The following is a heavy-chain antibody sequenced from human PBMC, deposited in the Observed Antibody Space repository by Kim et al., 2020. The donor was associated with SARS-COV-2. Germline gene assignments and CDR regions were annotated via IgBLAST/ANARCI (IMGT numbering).Heavy chain of an antibody. CDR3: VRTAAGRGGFDY. D-gene: IGHD6-13*01. J-gene: IGHJ4*02. CDR2: TYYRSKWSN. V-gene: IGHV6-1*01. CDR1: GDSVSSTSAT. Sequence: SQTLSLTCAISGDSVSSTSATWNWIRQSPSRGLEWLGRTYYRSKWSNDYAVSVKRRIIINPDTSKNQFSLQLNSVTPEDTAVYYCVRTAAGRGGFDYWDQGTLVTVSS.